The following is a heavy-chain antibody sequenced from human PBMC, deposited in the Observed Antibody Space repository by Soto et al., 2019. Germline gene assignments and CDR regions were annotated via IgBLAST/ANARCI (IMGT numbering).Heavy chain of an antibody. V-gene: IGHV3-30*18. Sequence: QVQLVESGGGVVQPGRSLRLSCAASGFTFSSSGMHWVRQAPGKGLEWVAVISYDGSNKFYADSVKGRFTISRDNFRNPLYLKMNSLRAEDTAVYYCAKEFHSWNYFDYWGQGTLVTVSS. CDR2: ISYDGSNK. CDR3: AKEFHSWNYFDY. CDR1: GFTFSSSG. D-gene: IGHD1-20*01. J-gene: IGHJ4*02.